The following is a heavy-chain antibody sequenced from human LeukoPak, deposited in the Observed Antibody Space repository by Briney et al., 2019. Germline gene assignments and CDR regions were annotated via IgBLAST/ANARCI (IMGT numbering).Heavy chain of an antibody. V-gene: IGHV3-21*01. CDR1: GFTFSSYS. D-gene: IGHD6-13*01. CDR3: ARSKPPAVKDYYGLDV. CDR2: ISSSSSYI. Sequence: PGGSLRLSCAASGFTFSSYSMNWVRQAPGKGLEWVSFISSSSSYIYYADSMKGRFTISRDNSKNTLHLLMNSLRAEDTAVYFCARSKPPAVKDYYGLDVWGQGTTVTVSS. J-gene: IGHJ6*02.